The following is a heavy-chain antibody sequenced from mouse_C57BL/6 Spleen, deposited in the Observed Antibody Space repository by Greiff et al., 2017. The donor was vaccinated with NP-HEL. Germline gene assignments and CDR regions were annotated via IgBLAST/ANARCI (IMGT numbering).Heavy chain of an antibody. J-gene: IGHJ1*03. V-gene: IGHV1-64*01. CDR3: ARGNWDPSYWYFDV. CDR2: IHPNSGST. Sequence: PGQGLEWIGMIHPNSGSTNYNEKFKSKATLTVDKSSSTAYMQLSSLTSEDSAVYYCARGNWDPSYWYFDVWGTGTTVTVSS. D-gene: IGHD4-1*01.